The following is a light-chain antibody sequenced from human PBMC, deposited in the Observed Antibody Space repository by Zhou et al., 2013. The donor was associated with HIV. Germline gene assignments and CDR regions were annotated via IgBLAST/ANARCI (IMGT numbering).Light chain of an antibody. CDR2: GAS. V-gene: IGKV1-39*01. Sequence: DIQMTQSPTSLSASVGDRVTITCRPSQTIDNYLNWYQRKPGKAPKLLIYGASTLHSGVPSRFSGSGSGTDFTLTISNLQPEDFATYYCQQSYNTPRTFGPGTKVEIK. CDR1: QTIDNY. CDR3: QQSYNTPRT. J-gene: IGKJ1*01.